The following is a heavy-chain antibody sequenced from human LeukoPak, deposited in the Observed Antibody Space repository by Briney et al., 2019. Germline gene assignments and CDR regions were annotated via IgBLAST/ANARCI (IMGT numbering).Heavy chain of an antibody. CDR2: ISYDGSNK. D-gene: IGHD2-2*01. CDR3: ARDLGYCSSTSCYAIELDY. V-gene: IGHV3-30*04. CDR1: GFTFSSYA. J-gene: IGHJ4*02. Sequence: GGSLRLSCAASGFTFSSYAMHWVRQAPGKGLEWVAVISYDGSNKYYADSVKGRFTISRDNSKNTLYLQMNSLRAEDTAVYYCARDLGYCSSTSCYAIELDYWGQGTLVTVSS.